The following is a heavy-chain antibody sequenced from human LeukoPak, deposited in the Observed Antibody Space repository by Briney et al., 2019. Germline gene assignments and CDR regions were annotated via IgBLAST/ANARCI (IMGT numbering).Heavy chain of an antibody. D-gene: IGHD1-1*01. CDR2: ISSGSSYI. CDR3: ARARAGIQAGFDY. CDR1: GFTFSSYS. Sequence: PGGSLRLSCAASGFTFSSYSINWVRQAPGKGLEWVSSISSGSSYIYYADSLKGRLTISRDNAKNSLYLQMNSLRAEDTAVYYCARARAGIQAGFDYWGQGTLVTVSS. J-gene: IGHJ4*02. V-gene: IGHV3-21*01.